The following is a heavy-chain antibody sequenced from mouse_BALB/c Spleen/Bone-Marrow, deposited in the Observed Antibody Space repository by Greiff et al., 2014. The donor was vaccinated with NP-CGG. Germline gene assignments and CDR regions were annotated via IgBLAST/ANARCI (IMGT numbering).Heavy chain of an antibody. CDR2: ISSGSSTI. Sequence: EVHLVESGGGLVQPGGSRKLSCAASGFTFSSFGMHWVRQAPEKGLEWVAYISSGSSTIYYADTVKGRLTISRDNPKNTLFLQMTSLRSEDTAMYYCARRGSHHWYSDVWGAGTTVTVSS. CDR1: GFTFSSFG. J-gene: IGHJ1*01. D-gene: IGHD1-1*01. V-gene: IGHV5-17*02. CDR3: ARRGSHHWYSDV.